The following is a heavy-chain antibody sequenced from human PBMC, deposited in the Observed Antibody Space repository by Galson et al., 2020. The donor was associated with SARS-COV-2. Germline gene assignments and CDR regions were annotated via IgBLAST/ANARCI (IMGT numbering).Heavy chain of an antibody. CDR1: GGSIRSSNNY. Sequence: SETLSLTCTVSGGSIRSSNNYWGWIRQPPGKGLEWIGSVLNSGTTHYSPSLQRRVTISVDTSKNQFSLNLNSVTAADTAMYYCARDATSSGWYNWFDPWGQGTLVTVSS. D-gene: IGHD6-19*01. CDR2: VLNSGTT. V-gene: IGHV4-39*07. CDR3: ARDATSSGWYNWFDP. J-gene: IGHJ5*02.